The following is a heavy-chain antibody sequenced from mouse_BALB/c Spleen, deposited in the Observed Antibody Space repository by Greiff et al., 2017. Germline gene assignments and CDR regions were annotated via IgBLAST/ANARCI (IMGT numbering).Heavy chain of an antibody. CDR2: IDPENGNT. V-gene: IGHV14-1*02. CDR3: ARRGPYAMDY. J-gene: IGHJ4*01. D-gene: IGHD3-3*01. CDR1: GFNIKDYY. Sequence: EVQLQQSGAELVRPGALVKLSCKASGFNIKDYYMHWVKQRPEQGLEWIGWIDPENGNTIYDPKFQGKASITADTSSNTAYLQLSSLTSEDTAVYYCARRGPYAMDYWGQGTSVTVSS.